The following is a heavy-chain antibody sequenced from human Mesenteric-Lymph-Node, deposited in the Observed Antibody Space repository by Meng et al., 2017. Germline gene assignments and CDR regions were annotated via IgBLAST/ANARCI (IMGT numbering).Heavy chain of an antibody. J-gene: IGHJ4*02. CDR3: ARGLWEQSRYYFDS. CDR1: GYTFTNYA. CDR2: INSGNGKT. D-gene: IGHD1-26*01. V-gene: IGHV1-3*01. Sequence: QVQLVQSGAEVKNPGASLKVSCKASGYTFTNYAIQWVRQAPGQRLEWMGWINSGNGKTKYSEKFQGRVTITRDTSATTAYMELSSLRSEDMAVYYCARGLWEQSRYYFDSWGQGTLVTVSS.